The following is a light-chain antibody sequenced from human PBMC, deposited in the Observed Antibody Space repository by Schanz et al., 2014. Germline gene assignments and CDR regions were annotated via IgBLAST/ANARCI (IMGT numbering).Light chain of an antibody. Sequence: DIVMTQSPLSLPVTPGEPASISCRSSQSLLHSNGYNYLDWYLQKPGQSPQLLIYLGSNRASGVPDRFSGSGSGTDFTLKISRVEAEDVGVYYCMQSLQTPGLTFGQGTRLEIK. CDR3: MQSLQTPGLT. J-gene: IGKJ5*01. CDR1: QSLLHSNGYNY. CDR2: LGS. V-gene: IGKV2-28*01.